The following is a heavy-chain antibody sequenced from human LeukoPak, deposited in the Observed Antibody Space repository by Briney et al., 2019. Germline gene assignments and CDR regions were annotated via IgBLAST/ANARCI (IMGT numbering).Heavy chain of an antibody. V-gene: IGHV1-2*02. CDR3: ARGRHNYGAGVFDY. D-gene: IGHD4/OR15-4a*01. CDR2: INPNSGVT. CDR1: GYTFTGYH. Sequence: ASVKVSCKASGYTFTGYHLHWLRQAPGQGLEWMGWINPNSGVTAYAQNFRGRVTMTRDTSIYTAYMELSMLRSDDTAVYYCARGRHNYGAGVFDYWGQGTLVTVSS. J-gene: IGHJ4*02.